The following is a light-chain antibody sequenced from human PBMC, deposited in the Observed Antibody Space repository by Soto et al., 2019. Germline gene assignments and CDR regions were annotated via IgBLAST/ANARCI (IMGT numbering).Light chain of an antibody. J-gene: IGKJ2*01. Sequence: DIQMTQSPSSLSASVGDRVTITWQASQDISNYLNWYQQKPGKAPKLLIYDASNLETGVPSRFSGSGSGTDFTFTISSLQPDDFATYYCQQYNSYTTFGQGTKLEIK. CDR2: DAS. V-gene: IGKV1-33*01. CDR3: QQYNSYTT. CDR1: QDISNY.